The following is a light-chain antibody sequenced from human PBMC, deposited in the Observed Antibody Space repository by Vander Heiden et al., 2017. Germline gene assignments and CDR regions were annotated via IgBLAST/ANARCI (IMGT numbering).Light chain of an antibody. CDR2: GAS. CDR3: QLYGTSRT. V-gene: IGKV3-20*01. Sequence: EIVLTQSPGTLSLSPGERATLSCRASQSVSSTYLAWYQQKPGQAPRLLIYGASSRATGIPDRFSGSGSGTDFTITISRLEPEDFAVYYCQLYGTSRTFGQGTRLEIK. CDR1: QSVSSTY. J-gene: IGKJ5*01.